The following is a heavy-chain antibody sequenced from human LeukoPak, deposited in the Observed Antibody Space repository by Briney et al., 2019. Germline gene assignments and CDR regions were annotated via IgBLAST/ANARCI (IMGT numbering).Heavy chain of an antibody. Sequence: GGSLRLSCAASGFTFSSYSMNWVRQAPGKGLEWVSSISSSSSYIYYADSVKGRFTISRDKAKNALYLQMNSLRAEDTAVYYCARDEGDYFDYWGQGTLVTVSS. CDR2: ISSSSSYI. CDR3: ARDEGDYFDY. V-gene: IGHV3-21*01. CDR1: GFTFSSYS. J-gene: IGHJ4*02.